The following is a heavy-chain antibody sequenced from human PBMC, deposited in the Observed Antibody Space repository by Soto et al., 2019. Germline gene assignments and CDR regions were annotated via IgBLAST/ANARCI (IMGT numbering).Heavy chain of an antibody. J-gene: IGHJ6*02. V-gene: IGHV5-51*01. CDR1: GYTFTNYW. Sequence: GGSLKISCKGSGYTFTNYWIGWVRQMPGKGLELMGIIYPGDSDTKYNPSFQGQVTISADKSITTTYLQWSSLKASDTAIYYCAASIFYYGMDVWGQGTTVTVSS. CDR2: IYPGDSDT. CDR3: AASIFYYGMDV.